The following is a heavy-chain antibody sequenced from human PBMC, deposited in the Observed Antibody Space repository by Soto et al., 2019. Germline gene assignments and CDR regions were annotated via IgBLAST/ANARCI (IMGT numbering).Heavy chain of an antibody. V-gene: IGHV3-53*01. CDR1: GFSVSTTY. Sequence: PGGSLRLSCAASGFSVSTTYMTWVRQAPGKGLEWVSVIYSGSSASYADSVKGRFTISRDNSKNTVYLQMTNMRADDTGVYYCARGEEWGWRHYFDLWGQGTLVTVSS. D-gene: IGHD3-3*01. CDR3: ARGEEWGWRHYFDL. CDR2: IYSGSSA. J-gene: IGHJ4*02.